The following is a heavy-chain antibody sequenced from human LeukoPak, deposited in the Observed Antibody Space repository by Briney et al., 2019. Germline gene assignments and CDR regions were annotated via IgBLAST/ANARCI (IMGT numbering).Heavy chain of an antibody. V-gene: IGHV3-30-3*01. Sequence: GRSLRLSCAASGFTFSSYAMHWVRQAPGKGLEWVAVISYDGSNKYYADSVKGRFTISRDNAKNSLYLQMNSLRAEDTAVYYCARAPLGLVAMANIGSPPSYYFDYWGQGTLVTVSS. D-gene: IGHD2-15*01. CDR1: GFTFSSYA. J-gene: IGHJ4*02. CDR2: ISYDGSNK. CDR3: ARAPLGLVAMANIGSPPSYYFDY.